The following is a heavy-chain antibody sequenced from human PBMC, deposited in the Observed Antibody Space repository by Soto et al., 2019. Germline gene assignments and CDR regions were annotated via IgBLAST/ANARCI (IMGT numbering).Heavy chain of an antibody. V-gene: IGHV4-30-2*01. CDR2: IYHSGST. CDR1: GGSISSGGYS. CDR3: ARVNRYDSSGIDY. J-gene: IGHJ4*02. Sequence: SETRSLTCAVSGGSISSGGYSWSWIQQPPGKGLEWIGYIYHSGSTYYNPSLKSRVTIAVDRSKNQFSLKLSSVTAADTAVHYCARVNRYDSSGIDYWGKGNMVTVSA. D-gene: IGHD3-22*01.